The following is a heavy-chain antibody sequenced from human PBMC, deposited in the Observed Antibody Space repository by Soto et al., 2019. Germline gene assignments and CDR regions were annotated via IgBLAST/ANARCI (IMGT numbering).Heavy chain of an antibody. Sequence: QVQLVQSGAEVKKPGASVKVSCKASGYTFTSYGISWVRQAPGQGLEWMGWISAYNGNTNYAQKLQGRVTMTTDTFTSTAYMELRSLRSDDTAVYYCARDYRMYCSGGSCPNWFDPWGQGTLVTVSS. D-gene: IGHD2-15*01. CDR1: GYTFTSYG. CDR3: ARDYRMYCSGGSCPNWFDP. V-gene: IGHV1-18*01. J-gene: IGHJ5*02. CDR2: ISAYNGNT.